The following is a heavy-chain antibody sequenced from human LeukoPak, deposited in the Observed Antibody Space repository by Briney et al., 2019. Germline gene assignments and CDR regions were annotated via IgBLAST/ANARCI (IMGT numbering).Heavy chain of an antibody. Sequence: SETLSLTCTVSGGSISSYYWSWIRQPPGKGLEWIGYIYTSGSTNYNPSLKSRVTISVDTSKNQFSLKLSSVTAADTAVYCCARQYSSSSLFDYWGQGTLVTVSS. CDR3: ARQYSSSSLFDY. CDR2: IYTSGST. V-gene: IGHV4-4*09. D-gene: IGHD6-6*01. CDR1: GGSISSYY. J-gene: IGHJ4*02.